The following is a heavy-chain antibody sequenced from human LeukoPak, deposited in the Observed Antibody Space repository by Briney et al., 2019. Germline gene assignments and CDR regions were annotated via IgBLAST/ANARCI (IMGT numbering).Heavy chain of an antibody. Sequence: GGSLRLSCAASGFTFSSYGMSWVRQAPGKGLEWVSAISGSGGSTYYADSVKGRFTISRDNAKNSLYLQMNSLRVEDTAVYYCAGRSGPDDYWGQGTLVTVSS. CDR2: ISGSGGST. D-gene: IGHD2-15*01. V-gene: IGHV3-23*01. CDR1: GFTFSSYG. J-gene: IGHJ4*02. CDR3: AGRSGPDDY.